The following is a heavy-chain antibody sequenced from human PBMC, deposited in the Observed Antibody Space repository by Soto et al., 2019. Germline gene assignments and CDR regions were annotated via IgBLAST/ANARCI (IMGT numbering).Heavy chain of an antibody. CDR2: INHSGST. Sequence: SETLSLTCAVYGGSFSGYYWSWIRQPPGKGLEWIGEINHSGSTNYNPSLKSRVTISVDTSKNQFSLKLSSVTAADTAVYYCARGRPATSPFGYWGQGNMVTVSS. CDR3: ARGRPATSPFGY. D-gene: IGHD3-10*01. J-gene: IGHJ4*02. V-gene: IGHV4-34*01. CDR1: GGSFSGYY.